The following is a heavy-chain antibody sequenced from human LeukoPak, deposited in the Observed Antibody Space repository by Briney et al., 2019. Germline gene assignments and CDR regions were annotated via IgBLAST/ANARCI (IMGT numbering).Heavy chain of an antibody. Sequence: GGSLRLSCAASGFTFSNYSMNWVRQAPGKGLEWVSSISSSTSYIYYADSVKGRFTISRDNAKNSLYLQMNSLRAEDTAVYYCARGLITMIWEGDDYWGQGTLVTVSS. CDR2: ISSSTSYI. CDR1: GFTFSNYS. J-gene: IGHJ4*02. CDR3: ARGLITMIWEGDDY. D-gene: IGHD3-22*01. V-gene: IGHV3-21*01.